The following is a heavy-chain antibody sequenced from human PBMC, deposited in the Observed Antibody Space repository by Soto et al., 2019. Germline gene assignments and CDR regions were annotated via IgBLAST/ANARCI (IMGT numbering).Heavy chain of an antibody. V-gene: IGHV4-59*01. CDR3: XATPCY. D-gene: IGHD2-15*01. CDR2: IYYSGST. Sequence: SETLSLTCSVSGGSTSSYYWSWIRQPPGKGLEWIGYIYYSGSTDYSPSLKSRVTMSIDTSQNQVSLKLTSVTTADTAVYYCXATPCYWGQGTLVTVSS. CDR1: GGSTSSYY. J-gene: IGHJ4*02.